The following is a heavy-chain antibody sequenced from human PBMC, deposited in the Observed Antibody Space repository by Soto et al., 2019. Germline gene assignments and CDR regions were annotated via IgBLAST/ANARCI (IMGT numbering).Heavy chain of an antibody. CDR1: GYTFTSYY. D-gene: IGHD6-13*01. Sequence: GASVKVSCKASGYTFTSYYMHWVRQAPGQGLEWMGIINPSGGSTSYAQKFQGRVTMTRDTSTSTVYMELSSLRSEDTAVYYCARDRVFLPSSSWFDAFDIWGQGTMVTVSS. V-gene: IGHV1-46*03. J-gene: IGHJ3*02. CDR3: ARDRVFLPSSSWFDAFDI. CDR2: INPSGGST.